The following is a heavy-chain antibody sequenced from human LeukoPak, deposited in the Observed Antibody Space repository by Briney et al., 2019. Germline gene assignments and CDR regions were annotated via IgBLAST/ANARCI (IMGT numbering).Heavy chain of an antibody. V-gene: IGHV4-39*01. CDR3: ARLTVVVVPATADY. CDR2: IYYSGST. D-gene: IGHD2-15*01. CDR1: GGSISSSSYY. J-gene: IGHJ4*02. Sequence: SETLSLTCTVSGGSISSSSYYWGWIRQPPGKGLEWIGSIYYSGSTYYNPSLKSRVTISVDTSKNQFSLKLSSVTAADTAVYYCARLTVVVVPATADYWGQGTLVTVSS.